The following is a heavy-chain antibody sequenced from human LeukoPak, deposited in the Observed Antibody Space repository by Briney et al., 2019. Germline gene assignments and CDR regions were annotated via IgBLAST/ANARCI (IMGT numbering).Heavy chain of an antibody. Sequence: SETLSLTCTVSGYSISSGYYWGWIRQPPGKGLEWIGSIYHSGSTYYNPSLKSRVTISVDTSKNQFSLKLRSVSAADTAVYYCVSENYFDKWGQGTLVTVSS. CDR2: IYHSGST. J-gene: IGHJ4*02. CDR3: VSENYFDK. CDR1: GYSISSGYY. V-gene: IGHV4-38-2*02.